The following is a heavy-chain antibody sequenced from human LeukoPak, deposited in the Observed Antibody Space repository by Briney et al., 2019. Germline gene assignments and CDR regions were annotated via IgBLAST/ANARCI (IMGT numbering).Heavy chain of an antibody. D-gene: IGHD4-17*01. Sequence: PGGSLRLSCVASGFTFSSYSMNWVRQAPGKGLEWISYITSSSGSLSYADSVKGRFIISRDNAKNSLYLQMNSLRAEDTAIYYCVRDVHYVFDYWGPGTLVTVSS. J-gene: IGHJ4*02. V-gene: IGHV3-48*01. CDR3: VRDVHYVFDY. CDR1: GFTFSSYS. CDR2: ITSSSGSL.